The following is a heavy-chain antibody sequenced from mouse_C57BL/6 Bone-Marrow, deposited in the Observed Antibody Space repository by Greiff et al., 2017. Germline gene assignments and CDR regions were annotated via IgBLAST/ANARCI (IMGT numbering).Heavy chain of an antibody. CDR3: ARRDYGRNY. J-gene: IGHJ2*01. Sequence: VQLQQPGAELVKPGASVKLSCKASGYTFTSYWMQWVKQRPGQGLEWIGEIDPSDSYTNYNQKFKGKATLTVDTSSSTAYMQLSSLTSEDSAVYYCARRDYGRNYWGQGTTLTVSS. CDR1: GYTFTSYW. V-gene: IGHV1-50*01. CDR2: IDPSDSYT. D-gene: IGHD1-1*01.